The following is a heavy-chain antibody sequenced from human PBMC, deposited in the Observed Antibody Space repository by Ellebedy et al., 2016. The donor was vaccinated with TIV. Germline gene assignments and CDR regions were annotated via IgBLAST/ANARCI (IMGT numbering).Heavy chain of an antibody. CDR3: ATGGYSNGYGGWFDP. Sequence: GESLKISCTVSGLSFRSYGMHWVRQAPGKGLEWVAVIWYDGSKKYYADSVKGRFTISRDNSKNTLYLQMNSLRAEDTAVYYCATGGYSNGYGGWFDPWGQGTLVTVSS. V-gene: IGHV3-33*01. CDR1: GLSFRSYG. D-gene: IGHD5-18*01. J-gene: IGHJ5*02. CDR2: IWYDGSKK.